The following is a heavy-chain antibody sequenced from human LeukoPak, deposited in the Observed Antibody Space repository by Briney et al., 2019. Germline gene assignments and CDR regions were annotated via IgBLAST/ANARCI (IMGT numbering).Heavy chain of an antibody. CDR2: IYYTGST. CDR3: ARYIAAAKGSFGY. V-gene: IGHV4-59*08. J-gene: IGHJ4*02. CDR1: GGSISSYY. Sequence: PSETLSLTCTVSGGSISSYYWSWIRQPPGKGLEWIGYIYYTGSTSYSPSLKSRVTISLDTSKNQFSLKLSSVTAADTAVYYCARYIAAAKGSFGYWGQGTLVTVSS. D-gene: IGHD6-25*01.